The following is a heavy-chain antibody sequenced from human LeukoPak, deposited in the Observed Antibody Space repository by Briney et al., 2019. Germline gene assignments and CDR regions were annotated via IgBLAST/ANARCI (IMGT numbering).Heavy chain of an antibody. CDR2: INPNSGGT. CDR1: GYTFTGYY. V-gene: IGHV1-2*02. CDR3: ARESGSLRYFDWKYYYMDV. J-gene: IGHJ6*03. Sequence: ASVKVSCKASGYTFTGYYMHWVRQAPGQGLEWMGWINPNSGGTNYAQNLQGRVTMTTDTSTSTAYMELRSLRSDDTAVYYCARESGSLRYFDWKYYYMDVWGKGTTVTISS. D-gene: IGHD3-9*01.